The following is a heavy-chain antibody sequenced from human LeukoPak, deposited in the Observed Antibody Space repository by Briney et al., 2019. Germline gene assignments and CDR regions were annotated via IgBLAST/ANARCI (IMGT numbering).Heavy chain of an antibody. D-gene: IGHD2-8*01. CDR2: IIPIFGTA. V-gene: IGHV1-69*13. Sequence: SVKVSCKASGGTFSSYAISWVRQAPGQGLEWMGGIIPIFGTANYAQKFQGRVTITADESTSTAYMELSSLRSEDTAVYYCARGGLGYFTNGVCYNQFDYWGQGTLVTVSS. CDR1: GGTFSSYA. CDR3: ARGGLGYFTNGVCYNQFDY. J-gene: IGHJ4*02.